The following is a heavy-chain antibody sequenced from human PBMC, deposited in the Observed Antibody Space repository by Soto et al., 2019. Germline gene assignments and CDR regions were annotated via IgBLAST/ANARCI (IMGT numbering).Heavy chain of an antibody. CDR2: INSDGSST. Sequence: PXESLQLSCAASGFTFSSYWMHWVRQAPGKGLVWVSRINSDGSSTSYADSVKGRFTISRDNAKNTLYLQMNSLRAEDTAVYYCARGNIRGSGYDFWSGENAFDIWGQGTMVTVSS. D-gene: IGHD3-3*01. CDR3: ARGNIRGSGYDFWSGENAFDI. V-gene: IGHV3-74*01. CDR1: GFTFSSYW. J-gene: IGHJ3*02.